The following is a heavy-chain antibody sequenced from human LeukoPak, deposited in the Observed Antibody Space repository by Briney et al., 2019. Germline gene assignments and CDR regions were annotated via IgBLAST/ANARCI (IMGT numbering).Heavy chain of an antibody. Sequence: PGGCLLLACSVHGFPFLCSEGDSGRRAPGRGEGWVSYFSSRGSPIYYADSVKGRFTISRDNAKNSLYLQMNSLRAEDTAVYYCARDRSAIAVAGTSDYYGMDVWGQGTTVTVSS. CDR1: GFPFLCSE. J-gene: IGHJ6*02. CDR3: ARDRSAIAVAGTSDYYGMDV. V-gene: IGHV3-48*03. CDR2: FSSRGSPI. D-gene: IGHD6-19*01.